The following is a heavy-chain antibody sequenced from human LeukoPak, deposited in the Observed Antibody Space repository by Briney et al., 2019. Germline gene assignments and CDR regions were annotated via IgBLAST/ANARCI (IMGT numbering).Heavy chain of an antibody. D-gene: IGHD2-2*01. CDR2: IYYGGTT. J-gene: IGHJ3*02. Sequence: PSETLSLTCTVSGGSMSSSTYYWGWIRQPPGKGLEWTGSIYYGGTTYYNPSLKSRVTISVDTSKNRFSLNLSSVTAADTAVYYCARRYCSGNSCYLPSPFDIWGQGTMVTVSS. CDR3: ARRYCSGNSCYLPSPFDI. V-gene: IGHV4-39*01. CDR1: GGSMSSSTYY.